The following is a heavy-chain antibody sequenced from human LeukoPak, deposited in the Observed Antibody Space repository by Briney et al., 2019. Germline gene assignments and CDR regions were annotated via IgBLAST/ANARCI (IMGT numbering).Heavy chain of an antibody. D-gene: IGHD3-22*01. Sequence: SVKVSCKASGDTFSSYAISWLRQAPGQGLEWMGGIIPILGTTNYAQKYQGRVTITADESTSTLYMELRSLRSEDTAIYYCARDDYYDSSAYRENPFDVWGQGTMVTVSS. CDR3: ARDDYYDSSAYRENPFDV. CDR1: GDTFSSYA. CDR2: IIPILGTT. J-gene: IGHJ3*01. V-gene: IGHV1-69*13.